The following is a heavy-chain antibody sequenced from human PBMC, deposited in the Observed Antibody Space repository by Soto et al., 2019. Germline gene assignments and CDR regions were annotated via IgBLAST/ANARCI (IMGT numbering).Heavy chain of an antibody. J-gene: IGHJ6*02. CDR2: MHYSGAT. V-gene: IGHV4-39*01. Sequence: SETLSLTCSVSGGSVSNNVHYWGWIRQPPGKGLEWIGAMHYSGATYYKLSLESRVSISIDTSKNEFSLRLTSAAAADTAIYYCVSVGAYCEGHCNRSSYGVDVWGQGTTVTVSS. D-gene: IGHD2-21*02. CDR1: GGSVSNNVHY. CDR3: VSVGAYCEGHCNRSSYGVDV.